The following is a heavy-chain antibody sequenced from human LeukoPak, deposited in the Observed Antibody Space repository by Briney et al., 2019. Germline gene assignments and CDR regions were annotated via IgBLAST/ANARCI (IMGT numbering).Heavy chain of an antibody. CDR3: AREAGGAFDI. CDR2: FYYSGST. CDR1: GGSISSYY. D-gene: IGHD4-23*01. J-gene: IGHJ3*02. V-gene: IGHV4-59*01. Sequence: SETLSLTCTVSGGSISSYYWSWIRQPPGKGLEWIGYFYYSGSTNYNPSLKSRVTISVDTSKNQFSLKLSSVTAADTAVYYCAREAGGAFDIWGQGTMVTVSS.